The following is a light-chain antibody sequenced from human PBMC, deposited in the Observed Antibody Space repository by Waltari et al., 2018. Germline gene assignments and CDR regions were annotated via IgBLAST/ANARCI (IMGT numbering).Light chain of an antibody. J-gene: IGKJ1*01. CDR2: EAS. V-gene: IGKV1-5*03. CDR1: ESISSW. CDR3: QQYAGSPWT. Sequence: ETQMTQSPSTLSASAGDRVTITCRASESISSWLAWYQQQPGRAPKLLVYEASSLERGVPSRFSGGGVGTEFTLTISGLQPDDFATYYCQQYAGSPWTFGQGTKVEIK.